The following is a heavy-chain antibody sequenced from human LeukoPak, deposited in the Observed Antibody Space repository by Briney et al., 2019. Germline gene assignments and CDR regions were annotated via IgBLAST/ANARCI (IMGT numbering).Heavy chain of an antibody. V-gene: IGHV3-74*03. Sequence: QPGGSLRLSCAASGFTFYNYWMHWVRQAPGKGLEWISRINNPGSSATYADALKGRFTMSRDNGKNTVHLQMDGLRADDTAIYYFARTYCSPTSGLSIAFDLWGQGTMVTVSS. J-gene: IGHJ3*01. CDR1: GFTFYNYW. D-gene: IGHD2-2*01. CDR3: ARTYCSPTSGLSIAFDL. CDR2: INNPGSSA.